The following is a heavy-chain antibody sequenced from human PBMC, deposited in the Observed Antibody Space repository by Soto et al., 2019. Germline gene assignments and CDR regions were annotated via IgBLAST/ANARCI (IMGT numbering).Heavy chain of an antibody. CDR1: GYTFTTYG. D-gene: IGHD1-1*01. J-gene: IGHJ6*02. CDR2: ISPYNGTT. Sequence: ASVKVSCKASGYTFTTYGISWVRQAPGQGLEWMGWISPYNGTTKYAEKFQGEMTMTTDTATSTAYMDLGSLRSDDTAVYYCARDGERDTGLNFYYYLHGMDAWGQGTRVTVSS. V-gene: IGHV1-18*04. CDR3: ARDGERDTGLNFYYYLHGMDA.